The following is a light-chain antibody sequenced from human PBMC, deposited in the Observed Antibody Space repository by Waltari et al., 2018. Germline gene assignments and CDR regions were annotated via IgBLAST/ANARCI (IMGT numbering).Light chain of an antibody. Sequence: IQMTQSPSTLSASVGDRVPITCRASQSISSWLAWYQQKPGKAPKLLIYKTSSLESGVPSRFSGSGSGTQFTLTIISLQPDDFATYYCQQYNSYPPTFGGGTKVEIK. CDR3: QQYNSYPPT. J-gene: IGKJ4*01. CDR1: QSISSW. CDR2: KTS. V-gene: IGKV1-5*03.